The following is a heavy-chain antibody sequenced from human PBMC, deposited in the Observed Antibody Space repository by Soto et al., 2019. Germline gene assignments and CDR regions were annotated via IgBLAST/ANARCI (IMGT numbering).Heavy chain of an antibody. CDR3: AKKGSGTAMSNEPRNNWFDP. J-gene: IGHJ5*02. CDR2: ISGSGGST. D-gene: IGHD5-18*01. V-gene: IGHV3-23*01. Sequence: PGGSLKLSCAASGFTFISYTMSWVRQAPGKGLGWVSAISGSGGSTYYADSVKGRFTISRDNSKNTLYLQMNSLRAEDTAVYYCAKKGSGTAMSNEPRNNWFDPWGQGTLVTVSS. CDR1: GFTFISYT.